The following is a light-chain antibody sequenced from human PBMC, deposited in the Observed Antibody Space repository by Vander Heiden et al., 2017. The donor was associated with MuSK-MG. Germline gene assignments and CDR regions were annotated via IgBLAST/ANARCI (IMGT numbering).Light chain of an antibody. CDR2: ATS. V-gene: IGKV3-20*01. J-gene: IGKJ1*01. CDR3: QQDDRSPLT. Sequence: EIVLTQSPDTLSLSPGERATLACRASQSVSSSYLAWYQQKPGQAPRLLIYATSSRSTGIPDRFSGSGSGTDFTLTISRLEPEDFGMYYCQQDDRSPLTFGQGTKVEIK. CDR1: QSVSSSY.